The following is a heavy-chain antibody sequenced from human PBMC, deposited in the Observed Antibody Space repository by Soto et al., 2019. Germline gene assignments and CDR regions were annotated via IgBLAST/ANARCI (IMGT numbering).Heavy chain of an antibody. CDR2: ISYDGSNK. Sequence: QVRLVESGGGVVQPGRSLRLSCAASGFTFSSYGMHWVRQAPGKGLEWVAVISYDGSNKYYADSVKGRFTISRDNSKNTLYLQMNSLRAEDTAVYYCAKDRTPFWWIDVFYAMDVWGQGTTVTVSS. CDR1: GFTFSSYG. J-gene: IGHJ6*02. V-gene: IGHV3-30*18. CDR3: AKDRTPFWWIDVFYAMDV. D-gene: IGHD3-16*01.